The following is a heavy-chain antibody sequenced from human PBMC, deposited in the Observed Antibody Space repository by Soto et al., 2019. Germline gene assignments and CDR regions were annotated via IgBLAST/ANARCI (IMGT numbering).Heavy chain of an antibody. CDR1: GFTFNDFW. CDR3: AIDAEYSGSYRYDY. D-gene: IGHD6-6*01. V-gene: IGHV3-7*03. J-gene: IGHJ4*02. Sequence: GGSLRLSCAASGFTFNDFWMSWVRQAPGKGLEWVANIKQDGSDLYYVDSVKGRFTISRDKDKNSLYLQMNSLRAEDTALYYCAIDAEYSGSYRYDYWGQGTLVTVSS. CDR2: IKQDGSDL.